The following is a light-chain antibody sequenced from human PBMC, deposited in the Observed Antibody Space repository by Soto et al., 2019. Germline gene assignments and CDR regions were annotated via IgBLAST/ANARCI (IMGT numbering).Light chain of an antibody. CDR1: QSLVHSDGNTY. CDR2: KIT. J-gene: IGKJ2*01. Sequence: DIVMTQTPLSSPFTLGQPASISCRSRQSLVHSDGNTYLSWLQQRPGQPPRLLFYKITNRVSGGLYRFSGSRAGTDFALIIRRGEAEDVGVYYCRQARQFPSYTLGQGTKLEI. V-gene: IGKV2-24*01. CDR3: RQARQFPSYT.